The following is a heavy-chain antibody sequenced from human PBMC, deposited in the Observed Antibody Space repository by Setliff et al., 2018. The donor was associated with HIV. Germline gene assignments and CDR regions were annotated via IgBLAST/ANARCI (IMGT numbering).Heavy chain of an antibody. J-gene: IGHJ3*01. V-gene: IGHV1-3*03. D-gene: IGHD3-3*01. CDR1: GYTFRTYG. Sequence: ASVKVSCKASGYTFRTYGIHWMRQAPGQRLEYLGWINTANGNTKYSQDLQGRVSITSDTSASTSYMELSSLRSQDMAVYYCARVPEIQLSGLVTSWGAFDVWGQGTRVTVSS. CDR3: ARVPEIQLSGLVTSWGAFDV. CDR2: INTANGNT.